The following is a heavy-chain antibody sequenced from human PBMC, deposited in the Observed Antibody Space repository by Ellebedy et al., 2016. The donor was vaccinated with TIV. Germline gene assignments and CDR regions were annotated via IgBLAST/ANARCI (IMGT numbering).Heavy chain of an antibody. J-gene: IGHJ6*02. CDR1: GFTFSTYA. V-gene: IGHV3-30*01. D-gene: IGHD3-10*01. Sequence: GGSLRLSCAASGFTFSTYAMHWVRQAPAKGLEWVAVISYDGSNKYYADSVKGRFTISRDNSKNTLYLQMNSLRAEDTAVYYCARAYGSGGMDVWGQGTTVTVSS. CDR2: ISYDGSNK. CDR3: ARAYGSGGMDV.